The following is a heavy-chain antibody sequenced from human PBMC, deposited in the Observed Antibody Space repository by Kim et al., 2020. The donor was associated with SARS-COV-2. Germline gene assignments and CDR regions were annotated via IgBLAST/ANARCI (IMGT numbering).Heavy chain of an antibody. CDR1: GFTFSSYA. CDR3: AKDSMVRGVIMSPYFGY. V-gene: IGHV3-23*01. Sequence: GGSLRLSCAASGFTFSSYAMSWVRQAPGKGLEWVSAISGSGGSTYYADSVKGRLTISRDNSKNTLYLQMNSLRAEDTAVYYCAKDSMVRGVIMSPYFGYWGQGTLVTVSS. CDR2: ISGSGGST. D-gene: IGHD3-10*01. J-gene: IGHJ4*02.